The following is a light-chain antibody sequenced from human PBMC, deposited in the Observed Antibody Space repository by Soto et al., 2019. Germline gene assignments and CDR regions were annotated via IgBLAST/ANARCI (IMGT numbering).Light chain of an antibody. V-gene: IGKV1-33*01. CDR3: QQYDNLPLT. CDR2: DAS. CDR1: QDISNY. J-gene: IGKJ4*01. Sequence: DIQMTQSPSSLSASVGDRVTITCQASQDISNYLNWYQRKPGKAPKLLIYDASNLETGVPSRFSGSGSGTDFTFTISSPQPEDIATYYCQQYDNLPLTFGGGTKVDIK.